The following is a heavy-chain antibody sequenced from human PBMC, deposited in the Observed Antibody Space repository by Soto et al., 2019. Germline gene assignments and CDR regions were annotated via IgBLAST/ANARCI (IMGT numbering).Heavy chain of an antibody. CDR1: GGSISSYY. Sequence: ASETLSLTCTVSGGSISSYYWSWIRQPPGKGLEWIGYIYYSGSTNYNPSLKSRVTISVDTSKNQFSLKLSSVTAADTAVYYCARGGWNYVPDYWGQGTLVTVSS. J-gene: IGHJ4*02. D-gene: IGHD1-7*01. V-gene: IGHV4-59*01. CDR2: IYYSGST. CDR3: ARGGWNYVPDY.